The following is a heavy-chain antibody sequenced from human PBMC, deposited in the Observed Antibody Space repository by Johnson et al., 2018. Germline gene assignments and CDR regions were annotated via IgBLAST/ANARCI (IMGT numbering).Heavy chain of an antibody. Sequence: VRLVESGGGLVQPGGSLRLSCAASGFTFSSSAMHWVRQAPGKGLEYVSAISSNVGSTYYANSVKGRFTISRDNSKNTLDLQMNSLRAQDTAVYYCATYDYGFDYWGQGTLVTVS. D-gene: IGHD3-16*01. J-gene: IGHJ4*02. V-gene: IGHV3-64*01. CDR3: ATYDYGFDY. CDR1: GFTFSSSA. CDR2: ISSNVGST.